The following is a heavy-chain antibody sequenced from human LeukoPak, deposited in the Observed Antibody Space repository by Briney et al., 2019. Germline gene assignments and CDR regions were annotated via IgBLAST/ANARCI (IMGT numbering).Heavy chain of an antibody. CDR2: IYHSGST. CDR1: GGPISSSNW. Sequence: SGTLSLTCAVSGGPISSSNWWSWVRQPPGKGLEWIGEIYHSGSTNYNPSLKSRVTISVDKSKNQFSLKLSSVTAADTAVYYCARGNGYSSRPFDYWGQGTLVTVSS. CDR3: ARGNGYSSRPFDY. J-gene: IGHJ4*02. D-gene: IGHD6-13*01. V-gene: IGHV4-4*02.